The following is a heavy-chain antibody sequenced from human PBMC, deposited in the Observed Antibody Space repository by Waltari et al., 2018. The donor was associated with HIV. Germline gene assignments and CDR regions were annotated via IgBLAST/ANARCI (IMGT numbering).Heavy chain of an antibody. V-gene: IGHV4-61*08. Sequence: QVQLQESGPGLVKPSETLSLTCTVSGGSVSSGAYYWSWFRQPPGKGRQWIGHIYYSGRIKNSGGPKDTPSVKRGVTMSVDTPKNQFALKLSSVTAADTAVDYCARLVQETDAFDIWGQGTMVTVSS. J-gene: IGHJ3*02. CDR3: ARLVQETDAFDI. CDR1: GGSVSSGAYY. CDR2: IYYSGRIKNSGGP.